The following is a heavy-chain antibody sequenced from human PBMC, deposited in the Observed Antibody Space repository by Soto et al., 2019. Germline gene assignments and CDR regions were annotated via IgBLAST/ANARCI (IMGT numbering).Heavy chain of an antibody. CDR3: AKGDVDTAMVSSWFDP. D-gene: IGHD5-18*01. Sequence: GGSLRLSCAASGFTFSSYAMSWVRQAPGKGLEWVSAISGSGGSTYYADSVKGRFTISRDNSKNTLYLQMNSLRAEDTAVYYCAKGDVDTAMVSSWFDPWGQGTLVTVSS. CDR2: ISGSGGST. CDR1: GFTFSSYA. V-gene: IGHV3-23*01. J-gene: IGHJ5*02.